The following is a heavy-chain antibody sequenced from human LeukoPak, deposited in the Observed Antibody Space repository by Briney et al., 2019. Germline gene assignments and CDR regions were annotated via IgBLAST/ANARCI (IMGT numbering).Heavy chain of an antibody. CDR2: IYPGDSDT. V-gene: IGHV5-51*01. D-gene: IGHD4-17*01. Sequence: GESLKISCKGSGYSFTSYWIGWVRQMPGKGLEWMGIIYPGDSDTRYSPSFQGQVTISADKSISTAYLQWSSLKASDTAMYYCARLAEAASDYGGAFDYWGQGTLVTVSS. J-gene: IGHJ4*02. CDR1: GYSFTSYW. CDR3: ARLAEAASDYGGAFDY.